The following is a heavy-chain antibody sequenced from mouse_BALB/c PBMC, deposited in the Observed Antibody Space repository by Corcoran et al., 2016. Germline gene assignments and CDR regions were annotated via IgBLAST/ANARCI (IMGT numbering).Heavy chain of an antibody. CDR1: GYTFTNYG. CDR2: ITTYTGEP. CDR3: AEGVRQGYFDY. D-gene: IGHD2-14*01. V-gene: IGHV9-3-1*01. J-gene: IGHJ2*01. Sequence: QIQFVQSGPELKKPGETVKISCKASGYTFTNYGMNWVKQAPGKGLKWMGWITTYTGEPTYADDFKVRFAFSLETSASTAYLQINNLKNEDTATYFCAEGVRQGYFDYWGQGTTLTVSS.